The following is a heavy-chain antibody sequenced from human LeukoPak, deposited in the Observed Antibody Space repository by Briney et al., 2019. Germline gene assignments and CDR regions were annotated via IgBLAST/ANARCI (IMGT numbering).Heavy chain of an antibody. CDR1: GFTSSIYA. D-gene: IGHD3-22*01. J-gene: IGHJ4*02. CDR2: ITSRGEST. CDR3: ARDRPNYYGSDGHYYRRDGDY. V-gene: IGHV3-23*01. Sequence: GGSLRLSCAASGFTSSIYAMSWVRQAPGKGLQWVSSITSRGESTWYVDSVKGRFTITRDNSENTLYLQMHSLRAEDTAVYYCARDRPNYYGSDGHYYRRDGDYWGRGTLVSVSS.